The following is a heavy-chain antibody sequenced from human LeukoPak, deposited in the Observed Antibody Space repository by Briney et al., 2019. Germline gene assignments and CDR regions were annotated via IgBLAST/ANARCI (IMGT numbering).Heavy chain of an antibody. CDR3: ARGAGATYYYDSSGYYYFDY. J-gene: IGHJ4*02. CDR2: ISAYNGNT. Sequence: ASVKVSCKASGYTFTSYGISWVRQAPGQGLEWMGWISAYNGNTNYAQKLQGRVTITADESTSTAYMELSSLRSEDTAVYYCARGAGATYYYDSSGYYYFDYWGQGTLVTVSS. D-gene: IGHD3-22*01. CDR1: GYTFTSYG. V-gene: IGHV1-18*01.